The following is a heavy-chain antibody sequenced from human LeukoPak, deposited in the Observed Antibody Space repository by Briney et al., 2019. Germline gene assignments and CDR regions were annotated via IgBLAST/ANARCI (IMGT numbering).Heavy chain of an antibody. CDR1: GYTFTGYY. D-gene: IGHD2-2*02. V-gene: IGHV1-2*02. CDR2: INPNSGGT. J-gene: IGHJ6*03. Sequence: VASVKVSCKASGYTFTGYYMHWVRQAPGQGLEWMGWINPNSGGTNYAQKFQGRVTMTRDTSTSTVYMELSSLRSEDTAVYYCARAGAGVCSSTSCYNYYYYMDVWGKGTTVTVSS. CDR3: ARAGAGVCSSTSCYNYYYYMDV.